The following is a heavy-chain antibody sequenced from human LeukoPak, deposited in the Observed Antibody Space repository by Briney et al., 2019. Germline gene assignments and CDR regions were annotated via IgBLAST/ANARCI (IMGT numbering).Heavy chain of an antibody. CDR2: IWYDGSNT. CDR3: ARDSDTAMVAYYYYGMDV. V-gene: IGHV3-33*01. CDR1: GFTFSSYG. Sequence: GGSLRLPCAASGFTFSSYGMHWVRQAPGKGLEWVAVIWYDGSNTYYADSVKGRFTISRDNAKNSLYLQMNSLRAEDTAVYYCARDSDTAMVAYYYYGMDVWGQGTTVTVSS. J-gene: IGHJ6*02. D-gene: IGHD5-18*01.